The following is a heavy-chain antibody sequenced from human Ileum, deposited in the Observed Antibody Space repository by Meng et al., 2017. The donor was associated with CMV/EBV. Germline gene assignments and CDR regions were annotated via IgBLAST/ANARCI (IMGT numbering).Heavy chain of an antibody. J-gene: IGHJ5*02. CDR1: GFIFSESA. Sequence: EVQLLEAGVGLVKAGGALRVSCAASGFIFSESAMSWIRHAPGKVLQWVSAVSGDGGSEVYADFMKDRFTISRDNSKNTVYLQMNRLRAEDTAVYYCVGLLTGYNSHHWGQGTLVTVSS. V-gene: IGHV3-23*01. D-gene: IGHD3-9*01. CDR3: VGLLTGYNSHH. CDR2: VSGDGGSE.